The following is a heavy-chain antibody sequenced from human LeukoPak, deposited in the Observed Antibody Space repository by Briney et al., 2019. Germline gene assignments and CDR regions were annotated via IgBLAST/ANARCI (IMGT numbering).Heavy chain of an antibody. CDR1: GGSITSSSHY. J-gene: IGHJ4*02. V-gene: IGHV4-39*07. CDR3: ARMYSNYFDY. CDR2: IYYSGST. D-gene: IGHD4-11*01. Sequence: SETLSLTCSVSGGSITSSSHYWGWIRQSPEKGLEWIGSIYYSGSTYYNPSLKSRVTISIDTSKNQFSLQLSSVTAADAAVYYCARMYSNYFDYWGQGSLVTVSS.